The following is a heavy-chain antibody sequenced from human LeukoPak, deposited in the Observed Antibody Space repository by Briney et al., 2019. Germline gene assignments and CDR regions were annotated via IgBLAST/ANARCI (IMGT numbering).Heavy chain of an antibody. J-gene: IGHJ4*02. V-gene: IGHV4-34*01. CDR3: ARGGFSYYHGSGSHPY. CDR2: INHTGST. D-gene: IGHD3-10*01. CDR1: CGPLSVYY. Sequence: PSDTLSLTCAVYCGPLSVYYGSWIRQPPGKGREWIGEINHTGSTNYNPSLKRRVTISVDTSKNQFSLKLSSVTAADTAVYYCARGGFSYYHGSGSHPYWGQGALVTVSS.